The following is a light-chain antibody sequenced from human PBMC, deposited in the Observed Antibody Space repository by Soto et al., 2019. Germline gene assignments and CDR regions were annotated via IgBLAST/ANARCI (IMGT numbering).Light chain of an antibody. V-gene: IGKV3D-20*01. CDR3: QQYGYSPIT. CDR1: QHVSSNH. Sequence: IVMTDSPTNQNMSPGERAALSYGASQHVSSNHLAWYQQRPGLAPRLLVYGASDTVTGIPDRFSGSGSGTDFTLTISRVEPEDFAVYFCQQYGYSPITFGQGTRLAIK. J-gene: IGKJ5*01. CDR2: GAS.